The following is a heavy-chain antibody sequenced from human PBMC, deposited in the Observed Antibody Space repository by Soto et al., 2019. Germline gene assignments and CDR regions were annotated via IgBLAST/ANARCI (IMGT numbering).Heavy chain of an antibody. CDR2: INAGNGNT. CDR1: GYTFTSYA. CDR3: ARTSGYCLYDY. Sequence: QVQLVQSGAEVKKPGASVKLSCKASGYTFTSYAMHWVRQAPGQRLEWMGWINAGNGNTKYSQKFQGRVTITRDTSASAAYMELSSLRSEDTAVYYCARTSGYCLYDYWGQGTLVTVSS. V-gene: IGHV1-3*01. J-gene: IGHJ4*02. D-gene: IGHD3-3*01.